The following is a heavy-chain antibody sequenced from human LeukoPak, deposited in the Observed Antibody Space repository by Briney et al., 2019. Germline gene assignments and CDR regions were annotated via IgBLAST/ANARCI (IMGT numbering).Heavy chain of an antibody. CDR2: MNPNSGNT. D-gene: IGHD3-16*02. V-gene: IGHV1-8*01. CDR3: ARGVSGDGQPTDY. CDR1: GYTFTSYD. Sequence: ASVTVSCKASGYTFTSYDINWVRQATGQGLEWMGWMNPNSGNTGYAQKFRGRVTMTRNTSISTAYMELSSLRSEDTAVHYCARGVSGDGQPTDYWGQGTLVTVSS. J-gene: IGHJ4*02.